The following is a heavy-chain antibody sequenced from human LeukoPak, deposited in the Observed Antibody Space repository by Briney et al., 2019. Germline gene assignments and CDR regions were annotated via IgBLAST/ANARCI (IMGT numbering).Heavy chain of an antibody. V-gene: IGHV3-7*03. D-gene: IGHD4-17*01. J-gene: IGHJ6*03. CDR2: IKQDGSEK. CDR1: GFTFSSYW. CDR3: ARTTYGDYEMDYYYYMDV. Sequence: GGSLRLSCAASGFTFSSYWMSWVRQAPGKGLEWVANIKQDGSEKYYVDSVKGRFTISRDNAKNSLYLQMNSLRAEDTAVYYCARTTYGDYEMDYYYYMDVWGKGTTVTISS.